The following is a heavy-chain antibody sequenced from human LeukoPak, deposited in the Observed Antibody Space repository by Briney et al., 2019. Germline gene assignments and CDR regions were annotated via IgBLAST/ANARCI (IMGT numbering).Heavy chain of an antibody. J-gene: IGHJ6*03. D-gene: IGHD6-13*01. CDR1: GGSISSYY. V-gene: IGHV4-34*01. CDR2: INHSGST. CDR3: AREAGYSSSWSRGVINYYYYMDV. Sequence: IPSETLSLTCTVSGGSISSYYWGWIRQPPGKGLEWIGEINHSGSTNYNPSLKSRVTISVDTSKNQFSLKLSSVTAADTAVYYCAREAGYSSSWSRGVINYYYYMDVWGKGTTVTISS.